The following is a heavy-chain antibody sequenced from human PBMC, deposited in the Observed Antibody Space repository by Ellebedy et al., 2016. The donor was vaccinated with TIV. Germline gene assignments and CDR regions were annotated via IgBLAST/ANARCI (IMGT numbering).Heavy chain of an antibody. CDR2: MYYSGTT. J-gene: IGHJ4*02. D-gene: IGHD1-1*01. CDR3: ARVLRGGRAGDYFDY. Sequence: MPSETLSLTCTVSGGSISSSSFFWGWIRQPPGKGLEWVANMYYSGTTFYNPSLKSQLTLSMDTSKNQFSLNLSSVTAADTAVYYCARVLRGGRAGDYFDYWGQGTLVTVSS. V-gene: IGHV4-39*07. CDR1: GGSISSSSFF.